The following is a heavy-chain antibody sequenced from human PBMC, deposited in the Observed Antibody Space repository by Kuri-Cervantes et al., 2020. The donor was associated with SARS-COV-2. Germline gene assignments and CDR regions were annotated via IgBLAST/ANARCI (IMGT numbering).Heavy chain of an antibody. CDR1: GFTFSSYA. Sequence: GESLKISCAASGFTFSSYAMSWVRQAPGKGLEWVSAISGSGGSTYYADSVKGRFTISRDNSKNTLYLQMNSLRAEDAAVYYCARAYDFWSGYYAPARNYYYYYMDVWGKGTTVTVSS. J-gene: IGHJ6*03. CDR2: ISGSGGST. D-gene: IGHD3-3*01. V-gene: IGHV3-23*01. CDR3: ARAYDFWSGYYAPARNYYYYYMDV.